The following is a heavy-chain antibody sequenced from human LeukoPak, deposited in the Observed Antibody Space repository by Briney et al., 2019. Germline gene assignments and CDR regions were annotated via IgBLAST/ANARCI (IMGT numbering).Heavy chain of an antibody. D-gene: IGHD6-13*01. CDR2: IYYSGST. J-gene: IGHJ4*02. V-gene: IGHV4-30-4*08. CDR1: GGSISSGDYY. CDR3: AREKAAADSFFDY. Sequence: PSQTLSLTCTVSGGSISSGDYYWSWIRQPPGKGLEWIGYIYYSGSTYYNPSLKSRVTISVDTSKNQFSLKLSSVTAADTAVYYCAREKAAADSFFDYWGQGTLVTVSS.